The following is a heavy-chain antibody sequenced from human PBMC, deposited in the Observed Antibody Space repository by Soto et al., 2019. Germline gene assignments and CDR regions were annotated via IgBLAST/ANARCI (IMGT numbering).Heavy chain of an antibody. Sequence: EVPLLESGGGLVQPGGSLRLSCAASGFTFSSYAMSWVRQAPGKGLEWVSAISGSGGSTYYADSVKGRFTISRDNSKNTLYLQMNSLRAEDTAVYYCATNEVVGAYGMDYWGQGTLVTVSS. CDR1: GFTFSSYA. CDR3: ATNEVVGAYGMDY. V-gene: IGHV3-23*01. J-gene: IGHJ4*02. D-gene: IGHD1-26*01. CDR2: ISGSGGST.